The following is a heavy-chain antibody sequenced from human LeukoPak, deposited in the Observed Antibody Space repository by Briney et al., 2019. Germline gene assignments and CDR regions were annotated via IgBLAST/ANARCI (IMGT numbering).Heavy chain of an antibody. CDR1: GFTFSSYW. Sequence: PGGSLRLSCAASGFTFSSYWMSWVRQAPGKGLEWVANIKQDGSEKYYVDSVKGRFTISRDNAKNSLYLQMNSLRAEDTAVYYCAREGGAGYCSSTSCFPAFFDYWGQGTLVTVPS. D-gene: IGHD2-2*01. V-gene: IGHV3-7*01. J-gene: IGHJ4*02. CDR3: AREGGAGYCSSTSCFPAFFDY. CDR2: IKQDGSEK.